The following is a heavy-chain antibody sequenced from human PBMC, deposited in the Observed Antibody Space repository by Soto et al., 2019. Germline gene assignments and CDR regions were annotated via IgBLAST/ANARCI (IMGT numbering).Heavy chain of an antibody. Sequence: QVQLVESGGGVVQPGRSLRLSCAASGFTFSSYAMHWVRQAPGKGLEWVAVISYDGSNKYYADSVKGRFTISRDNSKNTLYLQMNSLRAEDTAVYYCARDRLRYNWNDFPYYYYGMDVWGQGTMVTFSS. CDR3: ARDRLRYNWNDFPYYYYGMDV. D-gene: IGHD1-1*01. CDR2: ISYDGSNK. CDR1: GFTFSSYA. J-gene: IGHJ6*02. V-gene: IGHV3-30-3*01.